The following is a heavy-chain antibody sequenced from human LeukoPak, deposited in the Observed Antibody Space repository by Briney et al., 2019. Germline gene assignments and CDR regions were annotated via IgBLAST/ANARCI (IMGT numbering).Heavy chain of an antibody. CDR1: GFTFSSYW. D-gene: IGHD4-17*01. CDR2: INSDGSST. J-gene: IGHJ1*01. Sequence: GGSLRLSCAASGFTFSSYWMHWVRQAPGKGLVWVSRINSDGSSTSYVDSVKGRFTISRDNAKNTLYLQMNSLRAEDTAVYYCASTASHYGDYVNFQHWGQGTLVTVSS. CDR3: ASTASHYGDYVNFQH. V-gene: IGHV3-74*01.